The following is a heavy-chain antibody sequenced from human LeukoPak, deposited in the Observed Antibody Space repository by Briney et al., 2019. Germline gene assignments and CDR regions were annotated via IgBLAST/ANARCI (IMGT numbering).Heavy chain of an antibody. CDR3: ASRPYYGDYSFDY. J-gene: IGHJ4*02. Sequence: PGRPLRLSCAASGFTFSSYGMHWVRQAPGKGLEWVAVISYDGSNKYYADSVKGRFTISRDNSKNTLYLQMNSLRAEDTAVYYCASRPYYGDYSFDYWGQGTLVTVSS. CDR2: ISYDGSNK. V-gene: IGHV3-30*03. CDR1: GFTFSSYG. D-gene: IGHD4-17*01.